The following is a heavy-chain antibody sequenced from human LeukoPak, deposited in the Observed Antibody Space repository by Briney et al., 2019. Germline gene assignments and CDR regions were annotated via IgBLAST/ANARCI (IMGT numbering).Heavy chain of an antibody. CDR1: GFTFSNHG. Sequence: GGSLRLSCAASGFTFSNHGMHWVRQAPGKGLEWVAVISYDGSNKYYADSVKGRFTISRDNSKNTLYLQMNSLRAEDTAVYYCAKSGGLAAAGDYWGQGTLVTVSS. D-gene: IGHD6-13*01. V-gene: IGHV3-30*18. J-gene: IGHJ4*02. CDR3: AKSGGLAAAGDY. CDR2: ISYDGSNK.